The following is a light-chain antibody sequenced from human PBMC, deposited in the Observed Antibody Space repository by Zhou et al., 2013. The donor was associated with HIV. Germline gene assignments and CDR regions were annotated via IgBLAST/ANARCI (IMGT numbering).Light chain of an antibody. CDR1: QSVSSNS. Sequence: EIVLTQSPGTLSLSPGERATLSCRASQSVSSNSLAWYRQKPGQAPRLLIYDASSRAAGIPDRFSGSGSGIDFTLTISRLEPEDFAVYYCQHYESSPYTFGQGTKPGDQ. V-gene: IGKV3-20*01. CDR2: DAS. CDR3: QHYESSPYT. J-gene: IGKJ2*01.